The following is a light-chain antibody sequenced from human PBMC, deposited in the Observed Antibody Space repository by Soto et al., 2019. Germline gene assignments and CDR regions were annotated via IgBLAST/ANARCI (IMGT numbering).Light chain of an antibody. CDR2: WAS. CDR1: QSVLYSSNNKNY. Sequence: DIVMTQSPDSLAVSLGERATINCKSSQSVLYSSNNKNYLAWYQQRPGQPPKMLIYWASTRESGVPDRFSGSGSGTDFPLTISILQAEDVAVYYCQHNNSIRETFGQATKLEIK. V-gene: IGKV4-1*01. J-gene: IGKJ1*01. CDR3: QHNNSIRET.